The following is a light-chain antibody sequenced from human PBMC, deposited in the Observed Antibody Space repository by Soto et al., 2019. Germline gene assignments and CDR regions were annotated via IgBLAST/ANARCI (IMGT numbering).Light chain of an antibody. J-gene: IGLJ3*02. CDR2: EVT. CDR1: SSDVGGYNF. Sequence: QSALTQPASVSGSPGQSITISCTGTSSDVGGYNFVSWYQQHPGKAPKLMIYEVTNRPSGVSIRFSGSKSGNTASLTISGLQTEDEADYFCSSYTRQNTRVFGGGTKVTVL. V-gene: IGLV2-14*01. CDR3: SSYTRQNTRV.